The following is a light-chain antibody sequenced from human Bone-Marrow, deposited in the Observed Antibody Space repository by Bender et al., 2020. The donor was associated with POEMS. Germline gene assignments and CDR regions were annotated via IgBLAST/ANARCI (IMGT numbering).Light chain of an antibody. J-gene: IGLJ1*01. CDR2: EVT. CDR3: CSYAGRNNYV. CDR1: SSDVGGSNF. Sequence: QSALTHPASVSGSPGQSITISCSGTSSDVGGSNFVSWYQVHPGKAPKLIISEVTKRPSGVPDRFSGSRSGATVSLTVSGLQAEDEADYYCCSYAGRNNYVFGTGTQLTVL. V-gene: IGLV2-8*01.